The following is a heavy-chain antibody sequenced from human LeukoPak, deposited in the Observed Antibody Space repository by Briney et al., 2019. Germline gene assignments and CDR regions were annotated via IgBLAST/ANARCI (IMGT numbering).Heavy chain of an antibody. CDR2: ISSSSSYI. V-gene: IGHV3-21*01. Sequence: GGSLRLSCAASGFTFSSYSMNWVRQAPGKGLEWVSSISSSSSYIYYADSVKGRFTISRDNAKNSLYLQMNSLRAEDTAVYYCARYRSIAAAAPGYWGQGTLVTVSS. CDR1: GFTFSSYS. D-gene: IGHD6-13*01. J-gene: IGHJ4*02. CDR3: ARYRSIAAAAPGY.